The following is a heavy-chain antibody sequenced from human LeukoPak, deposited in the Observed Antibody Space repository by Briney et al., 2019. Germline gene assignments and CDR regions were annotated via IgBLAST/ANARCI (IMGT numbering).Heavy chain of an antibody. V-gene: IGHV4-38-2*02. CDR1: GYSISSGHY. D-gene: IGHD1-14*01. J-gene: IGHJ4*02. Sequence: SETLSLTCTVSGYSISSGHYWGWIRQPPGKGLEWIGTIFHSGSTYYNPSLKSRVTISVDTSKNQFSLKLSSVTAADTAVYYCASIPGREDPLPVTWGQGTLVTVSS. CDR2: IFHSGST. CDR3: ASIPGREDPLPVT.